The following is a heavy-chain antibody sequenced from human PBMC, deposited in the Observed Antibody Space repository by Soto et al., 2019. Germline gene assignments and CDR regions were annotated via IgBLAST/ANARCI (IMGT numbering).Heavy chain of an antibody. CDR2: INAGNGNT. CDR3: ARTSGYYFYDY. CDR1: GYTFTSYA. D-gene: IGHD3-3*01. Sequence: QVQLVQSGAEVKKPGASVKISCKTSGYTFTSYAMHWVRQAPGQRLEWMGWINAGNGNTKYSQKFQGRVTITRDTSASTAYMELSSLRSEDTAVYYCARTSGYYFYDYWGQGTLVTVSS. V-gene: IGHV1-3*01. J-gene: IGHJ4*02.